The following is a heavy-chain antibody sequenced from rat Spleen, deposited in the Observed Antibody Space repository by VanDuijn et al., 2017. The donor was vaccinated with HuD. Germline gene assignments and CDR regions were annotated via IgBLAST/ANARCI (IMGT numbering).Heavy chain of an antibody. CDR1: GFSFSDYC. CDR2: ICTGGANT. D-gene: IGHD2-2*01. V-gene: IGHV5-25*01. Sequence: EVQLVESGGGLVQPGRSMKLSCAASGFSFSDYCLTWVRQAPTKSLDWVASICTGGANTHYRDSVKGRFTISRDNAKRTLFLQMDSLRSDVTATYYCAGAGYLRDWYFDFWGPGTMVTVSS. CDR3: AGAGYLRDWYFDF. J-gene: IGHJ1*01.